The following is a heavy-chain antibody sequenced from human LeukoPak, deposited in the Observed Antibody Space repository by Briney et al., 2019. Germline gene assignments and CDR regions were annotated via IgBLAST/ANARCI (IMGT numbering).Heavy chain of an antibody. CDR3: ARRDSSSWYGAFDI. CDR1: GYSFTSYW. Sequence: GESLKISCKASGYSFTSYWIGWVRQMPGKGLEWMGIIYPGDSDVRYSPSFQGQVTISADKSISTAYLQWSSLKASDTAMYYCARRDSSSWYGAFDIWGQGTMVTVSS. CDR2: IYPGDSDV. J-gene: IGHJ3*02. D-gene: IGHD6-13*01. V-gene: IGHV5-51*01.